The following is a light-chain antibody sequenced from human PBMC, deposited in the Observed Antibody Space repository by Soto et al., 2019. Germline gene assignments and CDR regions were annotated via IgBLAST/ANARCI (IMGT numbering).Light chain of an antibody. V-gene: IGLV3-25*03. J-gene: IGLJ2*01. CDR1: ALPKKY. CDR3: QSADNSDTYTSV. CDR2: KDD. Sequence: SYELTQPPSVSVSPGQTARITCSGDALPKKYAYWYQQKPGQAPVLVIYKDDERPSGIPERFSGSSSGTTVTLTISGVQAEDEADYYCQSADNSDTYTSVFGGGTKLTVL.